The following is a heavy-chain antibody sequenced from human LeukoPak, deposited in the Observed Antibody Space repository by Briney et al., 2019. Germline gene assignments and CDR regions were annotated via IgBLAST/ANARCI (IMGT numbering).Heavy chain of an antibody. V-gene: IGHV1-69*06. CDR2: IIPIFGTA. J-gene: IGHJ6*03. D-gene: IGHD5-18*01. CDR1: GGTFSSYA. Sequence: ASVTVSCKASGGTFSSYAISWVRQAPGQGLEWMGGIIPIFGTANYAQKFQGRVTITADKSTSTAYMELSSLRSEDTAVYYCARAIYSYGPGPHYYYYMDVWGKGTTVTVSS. CDR3: ARAIYSYGPGPHYYYYMDV.